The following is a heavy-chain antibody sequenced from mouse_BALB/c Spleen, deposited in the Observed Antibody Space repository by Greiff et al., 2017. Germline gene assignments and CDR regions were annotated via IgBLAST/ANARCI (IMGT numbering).Heavy chain of an antibody. CDR2: ISSGGST. V-gene: IGHV5-6-5*01. CDR1: GFTFSSYA. J-gene: IGHJ4*01. D-gene: IGHD2-3*01. Sequence: EVQLVESGGGLVKPGGSLKLSCAASGFTFSSYAMSWVRQTPEKRLEWVASISSGGSTYYPDSVKGRFTISRDNARNILYLQMSSLRSEDTAMYYCARKPDGYYVRSYAMDYWGQGTSVTVSS. CDR3: ARKPDGYYVRSYAMDY.